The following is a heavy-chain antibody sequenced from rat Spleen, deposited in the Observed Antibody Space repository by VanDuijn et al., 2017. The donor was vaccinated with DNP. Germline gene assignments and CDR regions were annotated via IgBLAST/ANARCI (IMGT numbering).Heavy chain of an antibody. D-gene: IGHD1-5*01. J-gene: IGHJ4*01. CDR3: ARGYRYNPPYTMDV. CDR1: GFSLTNYG. CDR2: IWGGGST. Sequence: QVQLKESGPGLVQPSRTLSLTCTVSGFSLTNYGVSWVRQPPGKGLEWIAAIWGGGSTDYNSAPKSRPRISRDTSKSQVLLEMNSLQTEDTAMYFCARGYRYNPPYTMDVWGQGTSVTVSS. V-gene: IGHV2-16*01.